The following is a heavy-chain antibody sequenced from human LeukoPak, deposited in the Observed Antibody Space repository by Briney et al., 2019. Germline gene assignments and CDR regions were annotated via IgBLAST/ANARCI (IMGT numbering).Heavy chain of an antibody. J-gene: IGHJ4*02. CDR1: GFTFSSYA. Sequence: GGSLRLSCAASGFTFSSYAMSWVRQAPGKGLEWVSAISGSGGSTYYADSVKGRFTISRDNSKNTLYLQMNSLRVEDTAVYYCAKERSGIVVVPAAPDYWGQGTLVTVSS. V-gene: IGHV3-23*01. D-gene: IGHD2-2*01. CDR2: ISGSGGST. CDR3: AKERSGIVVVPAAPDY.